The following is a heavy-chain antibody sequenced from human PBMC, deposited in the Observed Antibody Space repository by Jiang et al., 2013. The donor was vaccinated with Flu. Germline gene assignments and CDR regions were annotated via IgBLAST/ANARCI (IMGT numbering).Heavy chain of an antibody. CDR1: Y. CDR2: LFQWEH. Sequence: YWSWLRQPPREGTGVDWAYLFQWEHRLXPSLKSRLTISVDTSKNQFSLRLSSVTAADTAVYYCARHPRHTSSSGRPGFDYWGQGTLVTVSP. J-gene: IGHJ4*02. CDR3: ARHPRHTSSSGRPGFDY. D-gene: IGHD3-22*01. V-gene: IGHV4-59*08.